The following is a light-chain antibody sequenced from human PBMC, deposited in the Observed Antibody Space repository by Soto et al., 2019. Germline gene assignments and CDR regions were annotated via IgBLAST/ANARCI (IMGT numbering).Light chain of an antibody. Sequence: QSALTQPASVSGSPGQSITISCTGTSSDAGSYNLVSWYQQHPGKAPKLMIYKGSKRPSGVSNRFSGSKSGNTASLTISGLQAEDEADYYCCSYAGSSTYVFVTGTKLTVL. V-gene: IGLV2-23*01. CDR3: CSYAGSSTYV. J-gene: IGLJ1*01. CDR1: SSDAGSYNL. CDR2: KGS.